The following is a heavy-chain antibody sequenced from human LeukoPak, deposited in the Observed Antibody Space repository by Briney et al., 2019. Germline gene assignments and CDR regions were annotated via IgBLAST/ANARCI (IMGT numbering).Heavy chain of an antibody. D-gene: IGHD6-19*01. J-gene: IGHJ1*01. CDR2: IIPIFGTA. V-gene: IGHV1-69*13. CDR3: ASRAVVGKGRYFQH. CDR1: GGTFSSYA. Sequence: SVKVSCKASGGTFSSYAISWVRQAPGQGLEWMGGIIPIFGTANHAQKFQGRVTITADESTSTAYMELSSLRSEDTAVYYCASRAVVGKGRYFQHWGQGTLVTVSS.